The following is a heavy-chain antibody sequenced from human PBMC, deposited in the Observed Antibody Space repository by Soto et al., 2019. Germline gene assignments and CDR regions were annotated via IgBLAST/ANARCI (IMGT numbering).Heavy chain of an antibody. V-gene: IGHV1-58*01. D-gene: IGHD3-10*01. CDR1: GFTFTSSA. CDR3: ARPLAATGGDAFDI. Sequence: SVKVYCKASGFTFTSSAVQWVRQDRGQRLEWIGWIVVGSGNTNYAQKFQERVTITRDMSTSTAYLQWSSLKASDTVLYYCARPLAATGGDAFDIWGQGTTVTVSS. CDR2: IVVGSGNT. J-gene: IGHJ3*02.